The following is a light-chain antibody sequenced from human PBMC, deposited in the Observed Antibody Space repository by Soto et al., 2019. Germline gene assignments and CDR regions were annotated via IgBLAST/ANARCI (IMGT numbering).Light chain of an antibody. V-gene: IGLV1-44*01. Sequence: QSVLTQPPSASGTPGQSVSISCSGSRSNIGTNPVNWYQHLPGTAPKLLFYTNTQRPSGVPDRFSASKSGTSASLAISGIQSEDESDYYCAAWDDRLNSVIFGGGTQLTVL. J-gene: IGLJ2*01. CDR1: RSNIGTNP. CDR3: AAWDDRLNSVI. CDR2: TNT.